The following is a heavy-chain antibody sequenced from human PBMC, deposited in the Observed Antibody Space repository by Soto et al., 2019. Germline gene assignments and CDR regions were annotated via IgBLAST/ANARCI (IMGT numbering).Heavy chain of an antibody. Sequence: QMQLVQSGAEVKKTGSSMKVSCKGSGNTFTYVYLHWVRQAPGQALEWMGWITPFTGNTKYAQKFQDRVTFTGATSLNTAYMELSSLRSDATAMFYCASGRYDASGYFDYLGQGTLVTVSS. CDR2: ITPFTGNT. J-gene: IGHJ4*02. V-gene: IGHV1-45*02. CDR3: ASGRYDASGYFDY. D-gene: IGHD3-22*01. CDR1: GNTFTYVY.